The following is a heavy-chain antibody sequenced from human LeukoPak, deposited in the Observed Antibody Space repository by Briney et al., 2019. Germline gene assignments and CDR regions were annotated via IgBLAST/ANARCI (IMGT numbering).Heavy chain of an antibody. CDR2: TNPTSTGT. D-gene: IGHD2-2*01. CDR3: ARDHGTVPAANSPDY. CDR1: GYSITNYY. Sequence: ASVKVSCKASGYSITNYYIHWLRQAPGQGLEWMGWTNPTSTGTNYAQKFQGRITVTSDTSISTAYMELSRLTSDDTAVYFCARDHGTVPAANSPDYWGQGTLVTVSS. V-gene: IGHV1-2*02. J-gene: IGHJ4*02.